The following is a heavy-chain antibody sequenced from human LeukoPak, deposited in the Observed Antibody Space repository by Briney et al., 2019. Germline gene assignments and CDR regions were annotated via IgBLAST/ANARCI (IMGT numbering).Heavy chain of an antibody. CDR2: IYYSGST. D-gene: IGHD4-17*01. V-gene: IGHV4-59*12. CDR3: ARDGGDYNIYSHYYYMDV. CDR1: GGSISSYY. J-gene: IGHJ6*03. Sequence: SETLSLTCTVSGGSISSYYWSWIRQPPGKGLEWIGYIYYSGSTNYNPSLKSRVTISVDTSKNQFSLKLSSVTAADTAVYYCARDGGDYNIYSHYYYMDVWGKGTTVTISS.